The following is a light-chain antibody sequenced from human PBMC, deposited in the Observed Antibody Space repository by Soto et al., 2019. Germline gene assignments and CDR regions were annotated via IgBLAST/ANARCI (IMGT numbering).Light chain of an antibody. J-gene: IGKJ4*01. CDR1: QTISDN. CDR3: QRHDNWPLI. Sequence: EIVMTQSPANLSVSPGESVSLSCRASQTISDNLAWYQQKPGLPPRLLIYHTSTRASGVPARFSGSGSGTDFSLTIRSLQSEDFAVYYCQRHDNWPLIFGGGTKVDIK. V-gene: IGKV3-15*01. CDR2: HTS.